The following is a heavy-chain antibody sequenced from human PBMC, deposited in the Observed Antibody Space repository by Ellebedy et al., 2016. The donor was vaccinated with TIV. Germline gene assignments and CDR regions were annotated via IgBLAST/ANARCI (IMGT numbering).Heavy chain of an antibody. D-gene: IGHD5-18*01. CDR3: ARGRHSYGYEWLDT. CDR1: GGSIGSYY. J-gene: IGHJ5*02. CDR2: INQSGRT. Sequence: SETLSLXXTVSGGSIGSYYWSWIRQPPGKGLEWVGYINQSGRTYYNPSLKSRVTISVDRSRNKFSLDLRSVTAADTAVYYCARGRHSYGYEWLDTWGQGTLASVSS. V-gene: IGHV4-59*12.